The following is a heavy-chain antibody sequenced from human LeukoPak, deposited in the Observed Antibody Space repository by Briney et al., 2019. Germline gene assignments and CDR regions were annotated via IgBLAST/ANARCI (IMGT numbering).Heavy chain of an antibody. V-gene: IGHV3-21*01. CDR3: ARVYSSGWSAFDY. D-gene: IGHD6-19*01. CDR1: GFTFSSYY. J-gene: IGHJ4*02. CDR2: ISSTSSYI. Sequence: GGSLRLSCAASGFTFSSYYMNWVRQAPGRGLEWVSSISSTSSYIYYADSVKGRFTISRDNADNSLYLQMNSRRAEDTAVYYCARVYSSGWSAFDYWGQGTLVTVSS.